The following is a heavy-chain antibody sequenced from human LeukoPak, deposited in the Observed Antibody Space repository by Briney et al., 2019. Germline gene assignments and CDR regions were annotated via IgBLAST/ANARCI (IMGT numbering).Heavy chain of an antibody. J-gene: IGHJ4*02. CDR3: ARDRWSTIDY. V-gene: IGHV3-9*01. Sequence: PGRSLRLSCAASGFTFDDYAMHWVRQAPGKGLEWVSGISWNSGSIGYADSVKGRFTISRDNAKNSLYLQMNSLRAEDTAVYYCARDRWSTIDYWGQGTLVTVSS. D-gene: IGHD2-8*02. CDR1: GFTFDDYA. CDR2: ISWNSGSI.